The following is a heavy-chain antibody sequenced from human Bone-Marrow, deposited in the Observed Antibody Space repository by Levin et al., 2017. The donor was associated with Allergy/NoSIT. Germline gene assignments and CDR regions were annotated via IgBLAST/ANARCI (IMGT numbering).Heavy chain of an antibody. Sequence: GESLKISCKASGYTLTDLSIHWVRQAPGKGLEWMGNFDREDGETVYAQTFQGRVTMTEDTSRDTAYMELSSLRSEDTAIYYCATDFLAPAGSVDYWGQGTLVTVAS. D-gene: IGHD6-25*01. CDR1: GYTLTDLS. V-gene: IGHV1-24*01. CDR2: FDREDGET. J-gene: IGHJ4*02. CDR3: ATDFLAPAGSVDY.